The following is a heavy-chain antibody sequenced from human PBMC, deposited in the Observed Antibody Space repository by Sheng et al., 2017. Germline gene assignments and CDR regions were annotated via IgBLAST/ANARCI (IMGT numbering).Heavy chain of an antibody. CDR2: INHSGST. CDR3: ARTMVVRYYYYGMDV. CDR1: GGSFSGYY. J-gene: IGHJ6*02. Sequence: QVQLQQWGAGLLKPSETLSLTCAVYGGSFSGYYWSWIRQPPGKGLEWIGEINHSGSTNYNPSLKSRVTISVDTSKNQFSLKLSSVTAADTAVYYCARTMVVRYYYYGMDVWGQGTTVTVSS. D-gene: IGHD2-15*01. V-gene: IGHV4-34*01.